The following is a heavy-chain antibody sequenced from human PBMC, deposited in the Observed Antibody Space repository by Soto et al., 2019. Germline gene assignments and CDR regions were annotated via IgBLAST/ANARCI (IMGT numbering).Heavy chain of an antibody. J-gene: IGHJ3*02. CDR1: GFTFSSYA. Sequence: GGSLRLSCAASGFTFSSYAMSWVRQAPGKGLEWVSAISGSGGSTYYADSVKGRFTISRDNSKNTLYLQMNSLRAEDTAVYYCAKDRPRIAAAGTDEAAFEIWGQGTMVTVSS. CDR3: AKDRPRIAAAGTDEAAFEI. D-gene: IGHD6-13*01. CDR2: ISGSGGST. V-gene: IGHV3-23*01.